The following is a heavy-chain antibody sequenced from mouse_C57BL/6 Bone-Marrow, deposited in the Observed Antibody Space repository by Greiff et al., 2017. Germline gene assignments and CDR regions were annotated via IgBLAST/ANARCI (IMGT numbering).Heavy chain of an antibody. J-gene: IGHJ2*01. V-gene: IGHV1-82*01. CDR3: ARGLRLFDY. Sequence: VKLQESGPELVKPGASVKISCKASGYAFSSSWMNWVKQRPGKGLEWIGRIYPGDGDTNYNGKFKGKATLTADKSSSTAYMQLSSLTSEDSAVYFCARGLRLFDYWGQGTTLTVSS. D-gene: IGHD3-2*02. CDR2: IYPGDGDT. CDR1: GYAFSSSW.